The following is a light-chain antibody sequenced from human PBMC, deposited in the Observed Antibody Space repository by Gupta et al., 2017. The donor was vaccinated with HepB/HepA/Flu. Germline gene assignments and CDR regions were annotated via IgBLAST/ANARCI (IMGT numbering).Light chain of an antibody. CDR3: QHYGPSHFI. CDR1: QSASSSY. CDR2: GAS. J-gene: IGKJ3*01. V-gene: IGKV3-20*01. Sequence: EIVLTQSPDTLSLSPGERATLSCRAIQSASSSYLAWYQQKPGQAPRLLIYGASSRATGIPDSFSGSGSGTDFTLTISRLEPEDFAVYYCQHYGPSHFIFGPGTKVDIK.